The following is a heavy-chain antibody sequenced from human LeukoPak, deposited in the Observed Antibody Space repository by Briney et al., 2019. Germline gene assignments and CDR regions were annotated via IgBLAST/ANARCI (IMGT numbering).Heavy chain of an antibody. J-gene: IGHJ4*02. Sequence: SETLSLTCTVSGGSISSGSYYWSWIRQPAGKGLEWIGRIYTSGRTNYNPSLKSRVTISLDTSKNQFSLKLSSVTAADTAVYYCARGGRLRSSSPVDYWGQGTLVTVSS. CDR1: GGSISSGSYY. V-gene: IGHV4-61*02. CDR2: IYTSGRT. CDR3: ARGGRLRSSSPVDY. D-gene: IGHD4-17*01.